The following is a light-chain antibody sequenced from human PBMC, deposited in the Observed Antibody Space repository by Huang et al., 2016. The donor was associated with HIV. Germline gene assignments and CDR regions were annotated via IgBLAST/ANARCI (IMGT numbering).Light chain of an antibody. J-gene: IGKJ1*01. CDR2: GAS. CDR3: QQYSNWPPWT. V-gene: IGKV3-15*01. Sequence: EIVMTQSPATLSVSPGERATLSCRASQSISNNLAWYQQKPGQAPRLLIYGASTRANGIPARFSGSGSVTEFTLTISSLQSEDFAVYYCQQYSNWPPWTFGEGTKVEVK. CDR1: QSISNN.